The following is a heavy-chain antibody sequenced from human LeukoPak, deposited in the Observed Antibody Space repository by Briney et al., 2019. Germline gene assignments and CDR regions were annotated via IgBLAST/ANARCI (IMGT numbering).Heavy chain of an antibody. Sequence: GGSLRLSCAASGFTFSRSWLHWVRQAPGKGLVWVSRIKYDGSTISYADSVKGRFTISRDNAKNSLYLQMNSLTAEDTAVYYCARDGDSSSWTEFDYWGQGTLVSVSS. CDR1: GFTFSRSW. J-gene: IGHJ4*02. CDR3: ARDGDSSSWTEFDY. D-gene: IGHD6-13*01. CDR2: IKYDGSTI. V-gene: IGHV3-74*01.